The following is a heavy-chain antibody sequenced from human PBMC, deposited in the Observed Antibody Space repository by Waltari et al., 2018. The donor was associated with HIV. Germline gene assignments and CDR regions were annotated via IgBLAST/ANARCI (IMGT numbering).Heavy chain of an antibody. J-gene: IGHJ4*02. CDR3: ATSWGYCGSGRCYYPFEY. Sequence: EIQLLESGGGSLQPGESLRLSCVGCGFSFKSHAMSWVGQAPGKGLEWVAAISGSSSDTFYADAVRGRFTISRDNSKDTLFLQLNSLGPEDTATYFCATSWGYCGSGRCYYPFEYWGQGTLVTVSS. V-gene: IGHV3-23*01. CDR1: GFSFKSHA. D-gene: IGHD2-2*01. CDR2: ISGSSSDT.